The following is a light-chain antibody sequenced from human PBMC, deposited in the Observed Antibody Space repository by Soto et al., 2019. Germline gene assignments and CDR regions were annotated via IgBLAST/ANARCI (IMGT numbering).Light chain of an antibody. V-gene: IGKV3-11*01. CDR1: QSVSSY. J-gene: IGKJ5*01. Sequence: EIVLTQSPATLSLSPAERATLSCRASQSVSSYLAWYQQKPGQAPRLLIYDASNRATGIPARFSGSGSGTDFTLTISSLEPEDFAVYYCQQRSNGPPITFGQGTRLEVK. CDR2: DAS. CDR3: QQRSNGPPIT.